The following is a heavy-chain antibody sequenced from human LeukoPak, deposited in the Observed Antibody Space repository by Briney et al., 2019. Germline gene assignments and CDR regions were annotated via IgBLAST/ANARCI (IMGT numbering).Heavy chain of an antibody. CDR2: IYSGGNT. Sequence: PGGSLRLSCGASGFSFSSCGMRWVHQAPGKGLEWVSVIYSGGNTYYADSVKGRFTISRDNSKNTLYLQMNSLRAEDTAVYYCARIGRTTVIDYWGQGTLVTASS. CDR1: GFSFSSCG. D-gene: IGHD4-17*01. CDR3: ARIGRTTVIDY. V-gene: IGHV3-53*01. J-gene: IGHJ4*02.